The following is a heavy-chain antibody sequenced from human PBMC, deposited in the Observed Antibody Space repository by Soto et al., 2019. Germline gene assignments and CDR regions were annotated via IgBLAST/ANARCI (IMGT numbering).Heavy chain of an antibody. D-gene: IGHD6-6*01. CDR1: GFTFSSYA. V-gene: IGHV3-23*01. CDR2: IGGSGGST. J-gene: IGHJ4*02. Sequence: GGSLRLSCAASGFTFSSYAMNWVRQAPGKGLEWVSAIGGSGGSTYYADSVKGRFPISRDSSKTTLYLQMNSLRAEDTAVYYCAKDGPYSSSSSPDYWGQGTLVTVSS. CDR3: AKDGPYSSSSSPDY.